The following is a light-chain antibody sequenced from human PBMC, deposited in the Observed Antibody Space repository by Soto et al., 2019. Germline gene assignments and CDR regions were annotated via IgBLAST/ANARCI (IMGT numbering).Light chain of an antibody. V-gene: IGKV3-20*01. J-gene: IGKJ1*01. CDR2: DAS. Sequence: MVLKRSPGTVSLSRGEGATRSCRASQTVTSNYLAWYQQRPGQAPRLLIYDASTRATGTPDRFSGSGSGTDFTLTINRLEPEDFAVYYCQRFGSSPRAFGQGTKVDI. CDR3: QRFGSSPRA. CDR1: QTVTSNY.